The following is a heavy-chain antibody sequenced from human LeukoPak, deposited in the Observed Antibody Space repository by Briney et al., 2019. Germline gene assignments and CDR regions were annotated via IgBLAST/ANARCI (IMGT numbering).Heavy chain of an antibody. Sequence: QPGRSLRLSCATSGFTFDDYVMHWVRQAPGKGLEWVSGISWNSGSIGYADSVKGRFTISRDNAKNSLYLQMNSLRAEDMALYYCAKGGSSNSLGWFDPWGQGTLVTVSS. CDR3: AKGGSSNSLGWFDP. CDR2: ISWNSGSI. CDR1: GFTFDDYV. D-gene: IGHD4-23*01. J-gene: IGHJ5*02. V-gene: IGHV3-9*03.